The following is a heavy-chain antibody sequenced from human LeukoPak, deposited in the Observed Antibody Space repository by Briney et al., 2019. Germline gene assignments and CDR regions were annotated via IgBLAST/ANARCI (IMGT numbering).Heavy chain of an antibody. Sequence: SHTLSLTCAVSGGSISSGGYSWSWIRQPPGKGLEWVGYIYHSGSTYYNPSLKSRVTISIDRSKNQFSLKLSSVTAADTAVYYCDRGRQYDILTGFDYWGQGTLVTVSS. J-gene: IGHJ4*02. V-gene: IGHV4-30-2*01. CDR2: IYHSGST. CDR1: GGSISSGGYS. CDR3: DRGRQYDILTGFDY. D-gene: IGHD3-9*01.